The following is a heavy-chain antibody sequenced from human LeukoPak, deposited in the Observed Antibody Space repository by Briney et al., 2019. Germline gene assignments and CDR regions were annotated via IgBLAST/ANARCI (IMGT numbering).Heavy chain of an antibody. D-gene: IGHD1-26*01. CDR3: ARHMGQTGYFDY. Sequence: ASVRVSCKASGFTFTGYYIHWVRQAPGQGLEWMAWISLNTGVTNYGQKLQGRVTVTRDTSISSAYLELSSLTSDDTAVYYCARHMGQTGYFDYWGQGTLVTVSS. V-gene: IGHV1-2*02. CDR2: ISLNTGVT. CDR1: GFTFTGYY. J-gene: IGHJ4*02.